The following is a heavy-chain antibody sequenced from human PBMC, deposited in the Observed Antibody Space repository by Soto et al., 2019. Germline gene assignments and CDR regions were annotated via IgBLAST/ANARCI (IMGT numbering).Heavy chain of an antibody. J-gene: IGHJ4*02. CDR3: ARGWYDFWSGPYFDY. CDR1: GYSFTSYW. D-gene: IGHD3-3*01. V-gene: IGHV5-51*01. CDR2: IYPGDSDT. Sequence: GESLKISCKGSGYSFTSYWIGWVRQMPGKGLEWMGIIYPGDSDTRYSPSFQGQVTISADKSISTAYLQWSSLKASDTAMYYCARGWYDFWSGPYFDYWGQGTLVTVSS.